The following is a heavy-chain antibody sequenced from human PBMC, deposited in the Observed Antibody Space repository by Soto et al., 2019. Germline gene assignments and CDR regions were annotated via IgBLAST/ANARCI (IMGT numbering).Heavy chain of an antibody. V-gene: IGHV3-11*01. CDR3: ARGGVAYTSGWGIDY. CDR1: GFTFSDYY. D-gene: IGHD6-19*01. CDR2: ISSSGDTI. Sequence: QVQLVESGGGLVKPGGSLRLSCAASGFTFSDYYMNWIRQAPGKGLEWVSYISSSGDTIYYADSVKGRFTMSMDNAKNSLYVQMDSLRDEDTAVYYCARGGVAYTSGWGIDYWGQGTLVTVSS. J-gene: IGHJ4*02.